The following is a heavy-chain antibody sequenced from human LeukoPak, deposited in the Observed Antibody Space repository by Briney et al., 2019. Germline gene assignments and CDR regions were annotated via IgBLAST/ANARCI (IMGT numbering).Heavy chain of an antibody. CDR3: ARDRAEWEVLFGGDY. D-gene: IGHD1-26*01. Sequence: GGSLRLSCAASGFTFSSYNMNWVRQAPGKGLEWVSSITSGSSYIYYADSVKGRFTISRDNAKNSLYLQMVSLRAEDTAVYYCARDRAEWEVLFGGDYWGQGIMVTVSS. CDR1: GFTFSSYN. V-gene: IGHV3-21*01. J-gene: IGHJ4*02. CDR2: ITSGSSYI.